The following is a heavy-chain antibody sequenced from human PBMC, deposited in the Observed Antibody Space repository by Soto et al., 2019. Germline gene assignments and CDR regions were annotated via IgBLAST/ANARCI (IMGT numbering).Heavy chain of an antibody. CDR1: GFTFSSYA. Sequence: GGSLRLSCAASGFTFSSYAMHWVRQAPGKGLEWVAVISYDGSNKYYADSVKGRFTISRDNSKNTLYLQMNSLRAEDTAVYYCARVGGRNWEYYYYYGMDVWGQGTTVTVSS. V-gene: IGHV3-30-3*01. J-gene: IGHJ6*02. CDR2: ISYDGSNK. CDR3: ARVGGRNWEYYYYYGMDV. D-gene: IGHD7-27*01.